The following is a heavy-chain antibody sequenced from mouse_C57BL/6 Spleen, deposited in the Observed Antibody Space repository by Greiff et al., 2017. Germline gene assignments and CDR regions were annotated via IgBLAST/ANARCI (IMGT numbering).Heavy chain of an antibody. J-gene: IGHJ1*03. CDR1: GYTFTSYW. CDR3: ALRYGYNSNYRYFDV. CDR2: IDPNSGGT. Sequence: QVQLQQPGAELAKPGASVKLSCKASGYTFTSYWMHWVKQRPGRGLEWIGRIDPNSGGTKYNEKFKGKATLTVDKPSSTAYMQLSSLTSEDSAVYYCALRYGYNSNYRYFDVWGTGTTVTVSS. D-gene: IGHD2-5*01. V-gene: IGHV1-72*01.